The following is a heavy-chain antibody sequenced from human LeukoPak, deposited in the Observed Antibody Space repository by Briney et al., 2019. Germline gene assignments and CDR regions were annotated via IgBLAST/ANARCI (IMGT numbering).Heavy chain of an antibody. CDR1: GGYISSYY. CDR2: IYSSRIST. Sequence: SETLSLTRTVSGGYISSYYWICIRQPPGKGLEWIGYIYSSRISTNYNPSLKSRVTISVDTSKNQFSLKLSSVTAADTAVYYGARRQSSGWYFDYWGQGTLVTVSS. D-gene: IGHD6-19*01. J-gene: IGHJ4*02. CDR3: ARRQSSGWYFDY. V-gene: IGHV4-59*08.